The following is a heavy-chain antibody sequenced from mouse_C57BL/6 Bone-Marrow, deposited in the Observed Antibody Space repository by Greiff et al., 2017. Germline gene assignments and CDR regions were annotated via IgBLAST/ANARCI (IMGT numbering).Heavy chain of an antibody. V-gene: IGHV1-69*01. CDR1: GYTFTSYW. CDR2: IDPSDSYT. J-gene: IGHJ1*03. Sequence: VQLQQPGAELVMPGASVKLSCKASGYTFTSYWMHWVKQRPGQGLEWIGEIDPSDSYTNYNQKFKGKSTLTVDKSSSTAYMQLSSLTSEDSAVYYGARERLSGYFEVWGTGATVTVSS. CDR3: ARERLSGYFEV. D-gene: IGHD2-2*01.